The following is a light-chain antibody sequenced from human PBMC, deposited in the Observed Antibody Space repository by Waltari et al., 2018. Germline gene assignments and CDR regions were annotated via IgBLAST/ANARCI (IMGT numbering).Light chain of an antibody. J-gene: IGLJ3*02. V-gene: IGLV1-47*01. CDR3: AAWDDSLSGPWV. CDR2: RNN. CDR1: SSNIGSNY. Sequence: QSVLTQPPSASGTPGQRVTISCSGSSSNIGSNYVYWYQQLPGTAPKLPIYRNNQRPSGVPDRFSGSKSGTSAPLAISGLRSEDEADYYCAAWDDSLSGPWVFGGGTKLTVL.